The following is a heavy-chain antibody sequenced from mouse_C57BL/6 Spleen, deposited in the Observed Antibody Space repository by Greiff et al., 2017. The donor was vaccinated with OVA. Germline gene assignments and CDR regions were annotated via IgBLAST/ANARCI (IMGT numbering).Heavy chain of an antibody. V-gene: IGHV2-2*01. CDR3: ARPFSTTVVASGYFDV. J-gene: IGHJ1*03. CDR1: GFSLTSYG. D-gene: IGHD1-1*01. Sequence: VQLQESGPGLVQPSQSLSITCTVSGFSLTSYGVHWVRQSPGKGLEWLGVIWSGGSTDYNAAFISRLSISKDNSKSQVFFKMNSLQADDTAIYYCARPFSTTVVASGYFDVWGTGTTVTVSS. CDR2: IWSGGST.